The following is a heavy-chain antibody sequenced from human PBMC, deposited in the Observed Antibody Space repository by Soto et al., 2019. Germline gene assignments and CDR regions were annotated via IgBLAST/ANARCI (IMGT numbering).Heavy chain of an antibody. D-gene: IGHD6-19*01. J-gene: IGHJ4*02. CDR1: GFTFSSYA. CDR2: ISGSGGST. V-gene: IGHV3-23*01. Sequence: GGSLRLSCAASGFTFSSYAMSWVRQAPGKGLEWVSAISGSGGSTYYADSVKGRFTISRDNSKNTLYLQMNSLRAEDTAVYYCAKGASGYSSGWYGGAPPSFDYWGQGTLVTVSS. CDR3: AKGASGYSSGWYGGAPPSFDY.